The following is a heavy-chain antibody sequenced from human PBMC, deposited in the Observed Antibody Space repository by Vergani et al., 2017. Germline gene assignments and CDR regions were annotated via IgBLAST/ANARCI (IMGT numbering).Heavy chain of an antibody. J-gene: IGHJ4*02. CDR3: ARDVGHIAARPNVVDY. V-gene: IGHV4-39*07. CDR2: IYYSGST. CDR1: GGSISSSSYY. D-gene: IGHD6-6*01. Sequence: QLQLQESGPGLVKPSETLSLTCTVSGGSISSSSYYWGWIRQPPGKGLEWIGSIYYSGSTYYNPSLKSRVTISVDTSKNQFSLKLSSVTAADTAVYYCARDVGHIAARPNVVDYWGQGTLVTVSS.